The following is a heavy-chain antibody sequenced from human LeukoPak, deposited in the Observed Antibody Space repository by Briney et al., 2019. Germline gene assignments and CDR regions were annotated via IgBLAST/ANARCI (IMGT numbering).Heavy chain of an antibody. J-gene: IGHJ3*02. Sequence: EASVTVSCKASGYTFTSFDIFWVRQAPGQGLEWMGWMSPNSGNTVSAQKFQGRVTFTRDTSISTAYMELSSLRSEDTAVYYCARVVGSYLTFPDAFDIWGQGTMVTVSS. CDR2: MSPNSGNT. V-gene: IGHV1-8*01. CDR1: GYTFTSFD. D-gene: IGHD1-26*01. CDR3: ARVVGSYLTFPDAFDI.